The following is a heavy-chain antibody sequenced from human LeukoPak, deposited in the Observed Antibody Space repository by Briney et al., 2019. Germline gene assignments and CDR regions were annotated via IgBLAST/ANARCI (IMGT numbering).Heavy chain of an antibody. Sequence: GGSLRLSCAASGFTVSSNYMSWVRQAPGKGLEWVSVIYSGGSTYYADSVKGRFTISRDNSQNTLYLQMNSLRAEDTAVYYCAREFRMATIKGAFDIWGQGTMVTVSS. J-gene: IGHJ3*02. CDR3: AREFRMATIKGAFDI. D-gene: IGHD5-24*01. CDR2: IYSGGST. CDR1: GFTVSSNY. V-gene: IGHV3-53*01.